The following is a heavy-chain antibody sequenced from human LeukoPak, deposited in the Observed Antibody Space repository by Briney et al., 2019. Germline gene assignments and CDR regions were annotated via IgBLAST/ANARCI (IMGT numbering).Heavy chain of an antibody. D-gene: IGHD1-26*01. CDR1: GFTFHDFA. CDR2: VNWNGDGT. J-gene: IGHJ6*03. CDR3: ARLGGPDYYFYYYMDV. V-gene: IGHV3-20*04. Sequence: GGSLRLSCAASGFTFHDFAMSWVRQAPGKGLEWVSGVNWNGDGTGYADSVEGRFTISRDNAKNSLYLQMNSLRADDTALYYCARLGGPDYYFYYYMDVWGKGTTVTVSS.